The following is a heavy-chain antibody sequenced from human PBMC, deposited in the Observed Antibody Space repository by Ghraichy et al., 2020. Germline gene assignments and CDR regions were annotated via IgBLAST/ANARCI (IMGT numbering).Heavy chain of an antibody. D-gene: IGHD3-3*01. Sequence: ETLSLTCAASGFTFNSYWMSWVRQAPGKGLEWVANIKQDGSVKYYVDSVKDRFTISRDNAKNSLYLQMNSLRAEDTAVYYCARTEWNFDYWGQGTLVTVSS. J-gene: IGHJ4*02. CDR2: IKQDGSVK. CDR1: GFTFNSYW. CDR3: ARTEWNFDY. V-gene: IGHV3-7*01.